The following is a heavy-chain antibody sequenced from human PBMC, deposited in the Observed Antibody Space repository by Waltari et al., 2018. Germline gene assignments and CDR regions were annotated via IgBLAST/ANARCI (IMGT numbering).Heavy chain of an antibody. Sequence: EVQLVESGGGLVPPGGSARLSCAAPGSRFSDYFMHWVRQVPGKGLEWGSRINIEGTYTDYAYSVKGRFTISRDNARNMVYLQVNSLRAEDAGLYYCTFVAGPVYWGLGTPVTVSS. D-gene: IGHD3-3*02. CDR3: TFVAGPVY. V-gene: IGHV3-74*01. CDR2: INIEGTYT. CDR1: GSRFSDYF. J-gene: IGHJ4*02.